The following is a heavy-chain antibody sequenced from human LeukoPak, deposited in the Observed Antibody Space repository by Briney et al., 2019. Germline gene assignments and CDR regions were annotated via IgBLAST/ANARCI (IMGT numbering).Heavy chain of an antibody. D-gene: IGHD2-2*01. CDR3: ARVVVLLGHYVLDV. CDR1: GFTFSDLY. CDR2: TRNKTKSYTT. Sequence: GGSLRLSCAASGFTFSDLYMDWDRQAPGKGLEWVGRTRNKTKSYTTEYAASVKDRFSISRDDSKNSLYLQMNSLKTEDTAVYYCARVVVLLGHYVLDVWGQGTTVTVSS. J-gene: IGHJ6*02. V-gene: IGHV3-72*01.